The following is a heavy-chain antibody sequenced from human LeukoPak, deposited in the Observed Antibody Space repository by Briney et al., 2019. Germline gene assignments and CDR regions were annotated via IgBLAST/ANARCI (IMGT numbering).Heavy chain of an antibody. CDR2: IYSGGST. CDR3: ARDEAVATRGSFDY. J-gene: IGHJ4*02. CDR1: GFTVSSNY. Sequence: GGSLRLSCAASGFTVSSNYMSWVRQAPGKGLGWVSVIYSGGSTYYADSVKGRFTISRDNSKNTLYLQMNSLRAEDTAVYYCARDEAVATRGSFDYWGQGTLVTVSS. D-gene: IGHD6-19*01. V-gene: IGHV3-66*02.